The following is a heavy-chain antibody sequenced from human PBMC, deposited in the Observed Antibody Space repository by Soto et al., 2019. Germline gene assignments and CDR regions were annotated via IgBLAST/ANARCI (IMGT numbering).Heavy chain of an antibody. V-gene: IGHV1-18*01. J-gene: IGHJ4*02. Sequence: GASVKVSCKASGYTFKSYGISWVRQAPGQGLEWMGWISGYSGNTNYAQNLQGRVTMTTDTSTSTAYMEVRSLRSDDTAVYYCARIRNYALLAPFDYWGQGTLVTVSS. CDR3: ARIRNYALLAPFDY. CDR2: ISGYSGNT. D-gene: IGHD3-16*01. CDR1: GYTFKSYG.